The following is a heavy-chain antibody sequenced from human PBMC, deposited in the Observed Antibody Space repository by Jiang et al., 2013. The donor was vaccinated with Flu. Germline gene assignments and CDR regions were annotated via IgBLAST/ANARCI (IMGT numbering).Heavy chain of an antibody. CDR2: SSLVFGTA. CDR1: EAPSAAML. D-gene: IGHD3-22*01. V-gene: IGHV1-69*01. CDR3: ASPSSGRTSEYFQH. J-gene: IGHJ1*01. Sequence: SVKVSCKASEAPSAAMLSAGCDRPLDKGLSGWEGSSLVFGTANYAQKFQGRVTITADESTSTAYMELSSLRSEDTAVYYCASPSSGRTSEYFQHWGQGTLGHRLL.